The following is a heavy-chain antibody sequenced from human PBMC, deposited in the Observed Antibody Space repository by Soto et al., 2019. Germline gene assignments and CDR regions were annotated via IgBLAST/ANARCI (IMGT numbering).Heavy chain of an antibody. CDR1: GGSISSGGYS. J-gene: IGHJ6*02. Sequence: QLQLQESGSGLVKPSQTLSLTCAVSGGSISSGGYSWSWIRQPPGKGLEWIGSIYHRGSTYYNPSLKSRVTISVDRSKNQFSLKLSSVTAADTAVYYCARVNYDYVWGSYRPYGMDVWGQGTTVTVSS. CDR3: ARVNYDYVWGSYRPYGMDV. D-gene: IGHD3-16*02. CDR2: IYHRGST. V-gene: IGHV4-30-2*01.